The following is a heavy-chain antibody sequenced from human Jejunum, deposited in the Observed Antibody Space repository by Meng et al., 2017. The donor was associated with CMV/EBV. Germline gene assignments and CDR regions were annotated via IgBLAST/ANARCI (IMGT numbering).Heavy chain of an antibody. V-gene: IGHV4-39*07. J-gene: IGHJ4*02. CDR1: GGSVITDNHY. Sequence: QLQLRESGPRLVTPSRTLSLTCSVSGGSVITDNHYWGWIRQSPGKGLEWIGSIYYRGSTFYNTALRGRVTISVDTSQNQFSLKLTSVTAADTAVYYCTRQDYSNYAGFWGQGTLVTVSS. CDR2: IYYRGST. D-gene: IGHD4-11*01. CDR3: TRQDYSNYAGF.